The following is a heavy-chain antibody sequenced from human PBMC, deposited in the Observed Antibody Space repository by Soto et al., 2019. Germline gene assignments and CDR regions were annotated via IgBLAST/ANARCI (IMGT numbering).Heavy chain of an antibody. CDR2: IIPIFGTA. CDR3: GFSRQGYGMDV. V-gene: IGHV1-69*01. J-gene: IGHJ6*02. Sequence: QVQLVQSGAEVKKPGSSVKVSCKASGGTFSSYAISWVRQAPGQGLEWMGGIIPIFGTANYAQKFQGRVTITAGETPRTAHMELRSLRTEDHAVYYWGFSRQGYGMDVWGQGTTVTVSS. CDR1: GGTFSSYA. D-gene: IGHD6-13*01.